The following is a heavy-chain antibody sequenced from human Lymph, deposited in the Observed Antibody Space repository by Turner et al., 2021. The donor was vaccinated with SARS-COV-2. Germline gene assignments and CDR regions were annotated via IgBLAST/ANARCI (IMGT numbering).Heavy chain of an antibody. D-gene: IGHD1-1*01. Sequence: ELQLVESGCGLVKPGGSLRLSCAASGFTFSSYSMNWVRQAPGKGLEWVSSISSSRTYIYYADSVKVRFTISRDNAKNSLFLQMNSLRAEDTSVYYCSRELQPYNFYGMDVWGQGTTVTVSS. CDR2: ISSSRTYI. CDR3: SRELQPYNFYGMDV. V-gene: IGHV3-21*01. J-gene: IGHJ6*02. CDR1: GFTFSSYS.